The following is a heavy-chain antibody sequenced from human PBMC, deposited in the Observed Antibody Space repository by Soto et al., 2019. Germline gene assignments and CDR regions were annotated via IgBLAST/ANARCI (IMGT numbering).Heavy chain of an antibody. D-gene: IGHD2-2*02. V-gene: IGHV3-13*05. CDR1: GFTFSNFD. CDR2: IGAARDP. J-gene: IGHJ6*02. CDR3: ARAYTGRLPRRADYYYAMDV. Sequence: LRLSCATSGFTFSNFDMHWVRQVPGKGLEWVSAIGAARDPYYLGSVKGRFTISRENAKNSVYLQMNDLRAGDSAAYYCARAYTGRLPRRADYYYAMDVWGQGTTVTVSS.